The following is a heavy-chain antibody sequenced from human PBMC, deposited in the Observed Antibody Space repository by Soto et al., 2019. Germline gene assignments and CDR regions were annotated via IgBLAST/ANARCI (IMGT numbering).Heavy chain of an antibody. J-gene: IGHJ4*02. Sequence: EVQLVESGGGLVQPGGSLKLSCAASGFTFSGSAMHWVRQASGNGLDWVGRIRRNANSYATAYAASVKGRFTISIDSSKNSAYVQLNRLQTEDTAVNYRTSLTQSTTVSTDGLGAGADYWGEVNLVAV. CDR3: TSLTQSTTVSTDGLGAGADY. V-gene: IGHV3-73*01. CDR1: GFTFSGSA. D-gene: IGHD4-17*01. CDR2: IRRNANSYAT.